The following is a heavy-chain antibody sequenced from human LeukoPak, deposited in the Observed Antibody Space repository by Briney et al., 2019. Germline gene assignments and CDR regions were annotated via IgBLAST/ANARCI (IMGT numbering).Heavy chain of an antibody. D-gene: IGHD5-18*01. J-gene: IGHJ6*02. CDR2: TYYRSKWYN. V-gene: IGHV6-1*01. CDR1: GDSVSSNSAT. CDR3: ARDRVYGYSYDPHPYYYYGMDV. Sequence: SQTLSLICAISGDSVSSNSATWNWIRQSPSRGLEWLGRTYYRSKWYNDYAVSVKSRITINPDTSKNQFSLQLNSVTPEDTAVYYCARDRVYGYSYDPHPYYYYGMDVWGQGTTVTVSS.